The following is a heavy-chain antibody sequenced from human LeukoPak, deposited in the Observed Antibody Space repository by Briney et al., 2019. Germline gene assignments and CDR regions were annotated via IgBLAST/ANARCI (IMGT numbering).Heavy chain of an antibody. CDR2: INHYGST. J-gene: IGHJ5*02. CDR3: ATTSQDYYDASGYPDRFDP. CDR1: GGSFSGYY. V-gene: IGHV4-34*01. Sequence: SETLSLTCVVYGGSFSGYYWSWIRQPPGKGLEWIGEINHYGSTNYNPSLKSRVTISVDTSKNQFSLRVTSVTAADTAVYHCATTSQDYYDASGYPDRFDPWGQGTLVTVSS. D-gene: IGHD3-22*01.